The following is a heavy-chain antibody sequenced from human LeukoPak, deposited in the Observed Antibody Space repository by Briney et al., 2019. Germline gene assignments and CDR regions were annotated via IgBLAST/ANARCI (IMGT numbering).Heavy chain of an antibody. D-gene: IGHD6-6*01. CDR2: INPSGGST. J-gene: IGHJ5*02. V-gene: IGHV1-46*01. CDR1: GYTFTGYY. Sequence: GASVKVSCKASGYTFTGYYMHWVRQAPGQGLEWMGIINPSGGSTSYAQKFQGRVTMTRDMSTSTVYMELSSLRSEDTAVYYCARLALPYSSSFSLDPWGQGTLVTVSS. CDR3: ARLALPYSSSFSLDP.